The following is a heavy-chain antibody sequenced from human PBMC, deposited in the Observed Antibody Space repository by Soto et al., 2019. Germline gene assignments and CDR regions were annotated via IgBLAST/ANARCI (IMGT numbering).Heavy chain of an antibody. CDR2: ISGSGGST. D-gene: IGHD6-19*01. CDR3: AKDGGWYESWNGNWFDP. Sequence: GGSLRLSCAASGFTFSSYAMSWVRQAPGKGLEWVSAISGSGGSTYYADSVKGRFTISRDNSKNTLYLQMNSLRAEDTAVYYCAKDGGWYESWNGNWFDPWGQGTLVTVSS. J-gene: IGHJ5*02. CDR1: GFTFSSYA. V-gene: IGHV3-23*01.